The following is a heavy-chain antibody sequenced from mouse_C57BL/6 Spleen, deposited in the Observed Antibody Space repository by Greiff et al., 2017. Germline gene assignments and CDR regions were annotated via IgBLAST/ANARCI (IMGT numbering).Heavy chain of an antibody. CDR3: AREGWALDY. V-gene: IGHV5-17*01. D-gene: IGHD3-3*01. CDR2: ISSGSSTI. J-gene: IGHJ2*01. CDR1: GFTFSDYG. Sequence: EVKVVESGGGLVKPGGSLKLSCAASGFTFSDYGMHWVRQAPEKGLEWVAYISSGSSTIYYADTVKGRFTISRDNAKNTLFLQMTSLRSEDTAMYYCAREGWALDYWGQGTTLTVSS.